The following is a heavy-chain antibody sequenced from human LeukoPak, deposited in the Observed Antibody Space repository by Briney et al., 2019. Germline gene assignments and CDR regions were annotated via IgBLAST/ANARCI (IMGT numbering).Heavy chain of an antibody. V-gene: IGHV1-2*02. J-gene: IGHJ4*02. Sequence: ASVKVSCKASGYTFTGYYMHWVRQAPGQGLEWKGWVNPNSGGTNYAQKFQGRVTMTRDTSISTAYMELSRLRSDDTAVYYCARGSDYGSGSVLIDYWGQGTLVTVSS. CDR1: GYTFTGYY. CDR2: VNPNSGGT. D-gene: IGHD3-10*01. CDR3: ARGSDYGSGSVLIDY.